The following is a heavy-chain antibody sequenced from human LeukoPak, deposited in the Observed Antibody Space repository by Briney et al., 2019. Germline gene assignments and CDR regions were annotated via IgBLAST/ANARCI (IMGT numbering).Heavy chain of an antibody. V-gene: IGHV1-69*04. J-gene: IGHJ4*02. CDR2: IIPILGIA. CDR3: ARDDGITKHDY. D-gene: IGHD3-3*01. CDR1: GGTLNNYA. Sequence: SVKVSCKASGGTLNNYAISWVRQAPGLGLEWMGRIIPILGIANYAQKFQGRVTITADKSTSTAYMELSSLRSEDTAVYYCARDDGITKHDYWGQGTLVTVSS.